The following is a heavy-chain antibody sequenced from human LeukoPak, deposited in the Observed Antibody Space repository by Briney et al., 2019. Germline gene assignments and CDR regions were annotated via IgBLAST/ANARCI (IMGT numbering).Heavy chain of an antibody. D-gene: IGHD1-1*01. J-gene: IGHJ5*02. V-gene: IGHV3-23*01. Sequence: PGGSLRLSCVASGFIFSNYAMNWVRQAPGKGLEWVSTISPSGGVTYNADSVKGRFTISRDNSKNTLYLQMNTLRGGDTAVYYCAKGTTNWPPRCFDPWGQGTLVTVSS. CDR3: AKGTTNWPPRCFDP. CDR1: GFIFSNYA. CDR2: ISPSGGVT.